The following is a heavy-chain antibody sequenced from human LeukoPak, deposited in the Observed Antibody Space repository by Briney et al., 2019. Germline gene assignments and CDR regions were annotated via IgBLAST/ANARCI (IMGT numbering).Heavy chain of an antibody. Sequence: SETLSLTCAVSGGSISSSNWWSWVRQPPGKGLEWIGEINHSGITHYNPSLKSRVTISVDKSNSQFSLSLISVTAADTALYYCLSYSSGWYHNIWGRGTMVTVSS. CDR1: GGSISSSNW. CDR2: INHSGIT. V-gene: IGHV4-4*02. CDR3: LSYSSGWYHNI. J-gene: IGHJ3*02. D-gene: IGHD6-19*01.